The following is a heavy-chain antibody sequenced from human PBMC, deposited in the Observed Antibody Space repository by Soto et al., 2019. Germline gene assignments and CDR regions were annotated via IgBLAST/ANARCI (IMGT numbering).Heavy chain of an antibody. V-gene: IGHV1-3*01. CDR3: ARTWGLYRLEYFQH. J-gene: IGHJ1*01. CDR2: INAGNGDT. CDR1: GYTFTTFT. Sequence: ASVKVSCKASGYTFTTFTMHWLRQAPGQGLEWMGWINAGNGDTKYSQKLQGRVTIARDTSTSTAYMELRSLRSDDAAVYYCARTWGLYRLEYFQHWGQGTLVTVSS. D-gene: IGHD3-16*01.